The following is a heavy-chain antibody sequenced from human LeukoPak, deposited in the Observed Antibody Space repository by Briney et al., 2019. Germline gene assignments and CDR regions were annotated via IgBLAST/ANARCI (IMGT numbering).Heavy chain of an antibody. J-gene: IGHJ4*02. CDR2: ISYSGSS. CDR3: TASGYSTRWYYYDF. V-gene: IGHV4-39*01. Sequence: PSETLSLTCTVSGGSISSSSYYWGWIRQPPGKGREWIVCISYSGSSYYTPSPKRLLTISVDTSKDQISPKLTSVTAADTVVYYCTASGYSTRWYYYDFWRGGTLLSVCS. CDR1: GGSISSSSYY. D-gene: IGHD5-12*01.